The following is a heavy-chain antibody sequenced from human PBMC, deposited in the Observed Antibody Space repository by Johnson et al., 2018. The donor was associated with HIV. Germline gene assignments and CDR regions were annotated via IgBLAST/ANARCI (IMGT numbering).Heavy chain of an antibody. Sequence: QVQLVESGGGVVQPGRSLRLSCAASGLTFSSYAMHWVRQAPGKGLEWVAVISYDGSNKYYADSVKGRFTISRDNSKNTLYLQMNSLRAEDTALYYCARALVVITDGHAFDIWGQGTMVTVSS. CDR3: ARALVVITDGHAFDI. V-gene: IGHV3-33*05. CDR2: ISYDGSNK. J-gene: IGHJ3*02. D-gene: IGHD3-22*01. CDR1: GLTFSSYA.